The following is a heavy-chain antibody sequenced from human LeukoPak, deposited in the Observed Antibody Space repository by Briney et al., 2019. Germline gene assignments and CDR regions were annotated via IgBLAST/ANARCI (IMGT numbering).Heavy chain of an antibody. CDR2: ISSSGSTI. J-gene: IGHJ4*02. D-gene: IGHD3-10*01. CDR3: ARYYYYGSRNYFDY. V-gene: IGHV3-48*03. CDR1: GFTFSSYE. Sequence: GGSLRLSCAASGFTFSSYEMNWVRQAPGKGLEWISYISSSGSTIYYADSVKGRFTVSRDNAESSLYLQMHSLRAEDTAVYYCARYYYYGSRNYFDYWGQGTLVTVSS.